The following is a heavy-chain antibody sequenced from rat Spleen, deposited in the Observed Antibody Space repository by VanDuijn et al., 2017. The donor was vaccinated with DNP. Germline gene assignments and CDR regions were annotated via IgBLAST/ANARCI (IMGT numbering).Heavy chain of an antibody. CDR2: ITNAGGST. D-gene: IGHD1-12*03. CDR1: GFTFSDYY. Sequence: EVQLVESDGGSVQPGGSLKLSCAASGFTFSDYYMAWVRQAPTKGLEWVASITNAGGSTYYPDSVKGRFTISRDNAKNTQYLQMDSLRSEDTATYYCARGGDGYDYWGQGVMVTVSS. J-gene: IGHJ2*01. CDR3: ARGGDGYDY. V-gene: IGHV5S13*01.